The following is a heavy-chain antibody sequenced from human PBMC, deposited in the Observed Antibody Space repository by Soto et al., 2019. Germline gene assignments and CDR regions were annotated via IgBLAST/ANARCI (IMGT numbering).Heavy chain of an antibody. CDR2: TYYRSRWYS. D-gene: IGHD2-15*01. CDR3: ARSEEDSDYYYYGLDV. CDR1: GDSVSSISVA. Sequence: SQTLSLPCVISGDSVSSISVACNLVRQSPSRGLEWLGRTYYRSRWYSDFAVSVRGRIVINADTSKNQFSLQLNSVTPEDTAVYFCARSEEDSDYYYYGLDVWGQGTTVTVSS. V-gene: IGHV6-1*01. J-gene: IGHJ6*02.